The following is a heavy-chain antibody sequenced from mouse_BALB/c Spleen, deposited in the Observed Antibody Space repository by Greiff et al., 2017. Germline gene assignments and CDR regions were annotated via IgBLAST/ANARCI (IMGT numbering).Heavy chain of an antibody. CDR1: GFAFSSYD. Sequence: EVNVVESGGGLVKPGGSLKLSCAASGFAFSSYDMSWVRQTPEKRLEWVAYISSGGGSTYYPDTVKGRFTISRDNAKNTLYLQMSSLKSEDTAMYYCARGGNGAMDYWGQGTSVTVSS. CDR2: ISSGGGST. D-gene: IGHD2-1*01. V-gene: IGHV5-12-1*01. J-gene: IGHJ4*01. CDR3: ARGGNGAMDY.